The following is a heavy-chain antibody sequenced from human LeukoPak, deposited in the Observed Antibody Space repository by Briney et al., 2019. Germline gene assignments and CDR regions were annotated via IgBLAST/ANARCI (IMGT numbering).Heavy chain of an antibody. J-gene: IGHJ4*02. CDR2: ISSSSSYI. V-gene: IGHV3-21*01. CDR1: GFTFSSYS. Sequence: GGSLRLSCAASGFTFSSYSMNWVRQAPGKGLEWVSSISSSSSYIYYADSVKGRFTISRDTAKNSLYLQMNSLRAEDTAVYYCASEGYSYGSPYFDYWGQGTLVTVSS. CDR3: ASEGYSYGSPYFDY. D-gene: IGHD5-18*01.